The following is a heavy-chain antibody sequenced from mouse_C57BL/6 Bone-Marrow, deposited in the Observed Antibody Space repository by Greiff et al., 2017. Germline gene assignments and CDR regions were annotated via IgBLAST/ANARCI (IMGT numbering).Heavy chain of an antibody. J-gene: IGHJ2*01. D-gene: IGHD1-1*01. V-gene: IGHV1-80*01. CDR3: ARNPLYYYGSSEYYFDY. CDR2: IYPGDGDT. CDR1: GYAFSSYW. Sequence: LQESGAELVKPGASVKISCKASGYAFSSYWMNWVKQRPGKGLEWIGQIYPGDGDTNYNGKFKGKATLTADKSSSTAYMQLSSLTSEDSAVYVCARNPLYYYGSSEYYFDYWGQGTTLTVSS.